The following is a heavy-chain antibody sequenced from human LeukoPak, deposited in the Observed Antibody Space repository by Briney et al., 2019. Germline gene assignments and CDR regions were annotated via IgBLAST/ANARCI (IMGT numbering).Heavy chain of an antibody. J-gene: IGHJ6*03. CDR3: AKDMGPADYYYYYMDV. V-gene: IGHV3-43D*04. CDR1: GFTFDDYA. Sequence: GGSLRLSCAAFGFTFDDYAMHWVRQAPGKGLEWVSLISWDGGSTYYADSVKGRFTISRDNSKNSLYLQMNSLRAEDTALYYCAKDMGPADYYYYYMDVWGKGTTVTVSS. D-gene: IGHD2-2*01. CDR2: ISWDGGST.